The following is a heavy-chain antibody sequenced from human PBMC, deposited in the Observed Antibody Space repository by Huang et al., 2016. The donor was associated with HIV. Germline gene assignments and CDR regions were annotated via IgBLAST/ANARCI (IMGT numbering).Heavy chain of an antibody. D-gene: IGHD3-16*01. J-gene: IGHJ3*02. CDR2: VNQRGSA. V-gene: IGHV4-34*01. CDR3: ARSLMGEDPFDI. CDR1: GGPLSGHY. Sequence: QVRLHQWGTGLVRPSETLSLTCAVYGGPLSGHYWSWVRLPPGGSLEWLGEVNQRGSANYNPSLKSRLSRSIDTSKKQVSLKLGSVTAADTALYYCARSLMGEDPFDIWGQGTLVTVSS.